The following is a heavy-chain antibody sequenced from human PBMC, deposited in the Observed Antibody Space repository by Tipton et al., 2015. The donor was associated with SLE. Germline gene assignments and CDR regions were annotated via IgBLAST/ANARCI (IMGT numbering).Heavy chain of an antibody. CDR2: VSYSGST. CDR3: ARGGYGSGSYPDY. Sequence: LRLSCTVSGGSISSSYWSWIRQPPGKGLESIGYVSYSGSTNYNPSLKSRATISEDSSKNQFSLRLSSVTAADTAVYYCARGGYGSGSYPDYWGQGTLVTVSS. D-gene: IGHD3-10*01. CDR1: GGSISSSY. V-gene: IGHV4-59*12. J-gene: IGHJ4*02.